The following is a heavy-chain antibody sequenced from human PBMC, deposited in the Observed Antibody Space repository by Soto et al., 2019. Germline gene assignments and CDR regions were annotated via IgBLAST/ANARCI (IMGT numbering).Heavy chain of an antibody. Sequence: SETLSLTCAVYGGSFSGYYWSWIRQPPGKGLEWIGEINHSGSTNYNPSLKSRVTISVDTSKNQFSLKLSSVTAADTAVYYCARGKYYYGSGSYGDYWGQGTLVTVSS. V-gene: IGHV4-34*01. CDR3: ARGKYYYGSGSYGDY. CDR2: INHSGST. D-gene: IGHD3-10*01. J-gene: IGHJ4*02. CDR1: GGSFSGYY.